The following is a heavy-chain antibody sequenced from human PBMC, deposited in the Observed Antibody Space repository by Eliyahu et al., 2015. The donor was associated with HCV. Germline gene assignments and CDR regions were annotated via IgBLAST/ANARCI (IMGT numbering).Heavy chain of an antibody. CDR1: XFTFXXYA. J-gene: IGHJ4*02. CDR3: AKGPHSTVYPMYFAN. Sequence: EVQLLESGGGLVQPGGSLRLSCAASXFTFXXYAMTWVRQSPGKGLEWVSVISAGGADTDYADSVKGRFIISRDNPKNTLYLQLNSLRAEDAALYYCAKGPHSTVYPMYFANWGQGTLVTVSS. D-gene: IGHD2/OR15-2a*01. CDR2: ISAGGADT. V-gene: IGHV3-23*01.